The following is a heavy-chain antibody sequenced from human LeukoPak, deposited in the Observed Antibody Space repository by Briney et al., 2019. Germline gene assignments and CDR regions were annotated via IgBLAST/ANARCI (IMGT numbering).Heavy chain of an antibody. J-gene: IGHJ4*02. Sequence: ASVKVSCKASGGTLTSYAIRWMRQTPGQGLEWMGRIIPLLAVANHAQNFQGRVMITADISTSTAYMELSSLRSEDTAVYYCARDPYYFESAGYYPDWGQGTLVTVSS. CDR3: ARDPYYFESAGYYPD. V-gene: IGHV1-69*04. CDR1: GGTLTSYA. D-gene: IGHD3-22*01. CDR2: IIPLLAVA.